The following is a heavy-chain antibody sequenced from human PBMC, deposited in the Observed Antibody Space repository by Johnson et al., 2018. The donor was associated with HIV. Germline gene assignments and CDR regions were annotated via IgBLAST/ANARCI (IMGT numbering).Heavy chain of an antibody. Sequence: VQLVESGGGVVRPGGSLRLSCAVSGFTVSSNYMSWVRQATGKGLEWVSAIGTAGDTYYPGSVKGRFTISRENAKNSLYLQMNSLRAGDTAVYYCARDRSKGGAFDIWGQGTMVTVSS. CDR2: IGTAGDT. CDR3: ARDRSKGGAFDI. D-gene: IGHD2/OR15-2a*01. J-gene: IGHJ3*02. V-gene: IGHV3-13*01. CDR1: GFTVSSNY.